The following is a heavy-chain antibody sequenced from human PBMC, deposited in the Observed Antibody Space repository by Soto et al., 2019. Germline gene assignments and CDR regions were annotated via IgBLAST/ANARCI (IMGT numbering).Heavy chain of an antibody. CDR1: GGTFSSYT. J-gene: IGHJ2*01. V-gene: IGHV1-69*02. D-gene: IGHD4-17*01. CDR3: VRVCDDYETNWYFDL. Sequence: QVQLVQSGAEVKKPGSSVKVSCKASGGTFSSYTISWVRQAPGQGLEWMGRIIPILGIANYAQKFQGRDTITADKSRSTVYMELSSLRSEDTAVYYCVRVCDDYETNWYFDLWGRGTLVTVSS. CDR2: IIPILGIA.